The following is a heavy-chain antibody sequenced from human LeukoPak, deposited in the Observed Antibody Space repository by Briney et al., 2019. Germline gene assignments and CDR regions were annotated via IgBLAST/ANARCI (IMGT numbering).Heavy chain of an antibody. V-gene: IGHV3-30*07. J-gene: IGHJ4*02. CDR3: ARCSSTSCPY. Sequence: PGGSLRLSCAASGFTFSSFAMHWVRQAPGKGLEWVAVISYDGSHKYYADSVKGRFTISRDNANNTLYVQMNSLTAEDTAVYYCARCSSTSCPYWGQGTLVTVSS. CDR1: GFTFSSFA. CDR2: ISYDGSHK. D-gene: IGHD2-2*01.